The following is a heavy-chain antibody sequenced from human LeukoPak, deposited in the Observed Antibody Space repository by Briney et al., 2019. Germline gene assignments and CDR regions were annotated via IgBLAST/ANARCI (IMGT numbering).Heavy chain of an antibody. Sequence: ASVKVSCKASGGTFSSYAISWVRQAPGQGLEWMGWISANNGNINYAQKFQGRVTMTTDTSTSTVYMELRSLRSDDTAVYYCARGNTDDYWGQGTLVSVSS. CDR1: GGTFSSYA. CDR2: ISANNGNI. V-gene: IGHV1-18*01. J-gene: IGHJ4*02. CDR3: ARGNTDDY. D-gene: IGHD4-11*01.